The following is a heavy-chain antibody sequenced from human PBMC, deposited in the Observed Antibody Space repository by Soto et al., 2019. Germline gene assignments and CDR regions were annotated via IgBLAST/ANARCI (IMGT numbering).Heavy chain of an antibody. CDR1: GDSINNYY. D-gene: IGHD6-19*01. V-gene: IGHV4-59*01. CDR2: VYYTGST. J-gene: IGHJ4*02. Sequence: SETLSLTCTVSGDSINNYYWSWIRQSPGKGLEWLGYVYYTGSTNYSPSLRSRVSISVDTSKNEFSLRLSSVTAADTAVYFCARSVAVPGAHIDYWGQGTQVTVSS. CDR3: ARSVAVPGAHIDY.